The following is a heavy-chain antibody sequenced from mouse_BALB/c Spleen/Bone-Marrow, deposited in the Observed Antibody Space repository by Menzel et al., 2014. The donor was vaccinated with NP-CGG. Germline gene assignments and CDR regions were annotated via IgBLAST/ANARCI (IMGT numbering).Heavy chain of an antibody. D-gene: IGHD1-1*01. J-gene: IGHJ4*01. CDR3: AREGYYYGYAMDY. CDR2: IYPGDGDT. V-gene: IGHV1-87*01. CDR1: GYTSTSYW. Sequence: VKVVESGAELARPGASVKLSCKASGYTSTSYWIQWVKPRPGQGLEWIGAIYPGDGDTRYTQKFKGKATLTADESSSTAYMQLSSLASEDSAVYYCAREGYYYGYAMDYWGQGTSVTVSS.